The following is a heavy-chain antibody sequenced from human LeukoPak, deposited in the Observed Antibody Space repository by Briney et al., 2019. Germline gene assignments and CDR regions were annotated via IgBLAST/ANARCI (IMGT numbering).Heavy chain of an antibody. Sequence: SETLSLTCTVSGGSICSYYWSWIRQPPGKGLEWIGYIYYSGSTNYNPSLKSRVTISVDTSKNQFSLKLSSVTAADTAVYYCARNIEWLALDYWGQGTLVTVSS. CDR1: GGSICSYY. J-gene: IGHJ4*02. CDR2: IYYSGST. V-gene: IGHV4-59*01. CDR3: ARNIEWLALDY. D-gene: IGHD6-19*01.